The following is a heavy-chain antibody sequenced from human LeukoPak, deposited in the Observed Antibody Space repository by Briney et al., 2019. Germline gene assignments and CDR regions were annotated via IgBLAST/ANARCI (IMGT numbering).Heavy chain of an antibody. D-gene: IGHD2-8*01. CDR3: ARKWSSRDWFDP. J-gene: IGHJ5*02. Sequence: GASVKVSFKASGYSSTYFFTTYPIHWVRQAPGQGLEWLEMINLRGDATIYAQKFQGRVTRTSDASTTTVYMELSSLKSEDTGLYYCARKWSSRDWFDPWGQGTLVTVSS. CDR1: GYSSTYFFTTYP. CDR2: INLRGDAT. V-gene: IGHV1-46*01.